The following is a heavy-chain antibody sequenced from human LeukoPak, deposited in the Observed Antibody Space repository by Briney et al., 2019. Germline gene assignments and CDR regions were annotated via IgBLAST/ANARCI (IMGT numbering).Heavy chain of an antibody. V-gene: IGHV4-31*03. CDR3: ARVPPNDYDFWSGRFDY. J-gene: IGHJ4*02. CDR2: IYYSGST. Sequence: SETLSLTCTVSGGSISSGGYHWSWIRQHPGKGLEWIGYIYYSGSTYYNPSLKSRVTISVDTSKNQFSLKLSSVTAADTAVYYCARVPPNDYDFWSGRFDYWGQGTLVTVSS. D-gene: IGHD3-3*01. CDR1: GGSISSGGYH.